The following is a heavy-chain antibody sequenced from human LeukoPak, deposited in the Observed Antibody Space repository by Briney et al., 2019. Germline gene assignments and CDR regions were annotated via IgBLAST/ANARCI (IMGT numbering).Heavy chain of an antibody. J-gene: IGHJ4*02. V-gene: IGHV3-11*04. CDR3: ARDVAVAGTDGFDY. CDR2: ISSSGSTI. CDR1: GFTFSDYY. D-gene: IGHD6-19*01. Sequence: KPGGSLRLSCAASGFTFSDYYMSWLRQAPGKGLEWVSYISSSGSTIYYADSVKGRFTISRDNAKNSLYLQMSSLRAEDTAVYYCARDVAVAGTDGFDYWGQGTLVTVSS.